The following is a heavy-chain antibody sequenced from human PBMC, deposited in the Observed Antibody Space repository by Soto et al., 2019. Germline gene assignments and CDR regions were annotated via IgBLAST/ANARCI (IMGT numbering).Heavy chain of an antibody. Sequence: QVQLQESGPGLVKPSETLSLTCTVSGGSISSYYWSWIRQPPGKGLEWIGYIYYSGSTNYNPSLTSRVTISVDTSKNQFSLKLSSVTAAYTAVYYCARAYGDYVFDYWGQGTLVTVSS. CDR2: IYYSGST. CDR3: ARAYGDYVFDY. CDR1: GGSISSYY. J-gene: IGHJ4*02. D-gene: IGHD4-17*01. V-gene: IGHV4-59*01.